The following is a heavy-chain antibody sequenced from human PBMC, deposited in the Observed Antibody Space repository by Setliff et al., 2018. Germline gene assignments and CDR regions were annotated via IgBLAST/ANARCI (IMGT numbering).Heavy chain of an antibody. Sequence: SETLSLTCGVSGGSFSDYYWGWIRQPPGKGLEWIGTIYYSGLTYYTPSLRSRATISVDTSKNRFSLQLSSVTAADTAVYYCAREYYYARSRNFDYWGQGTLVTVSS. CDR1: GGSFSDYY. CDR3: AREYYYARSRNFDY. J-gene: IGHJ4*02. D-gene: IGHD3-22*01. CDR2: IYYSGLT. V-gene: IGHV4-39*02.